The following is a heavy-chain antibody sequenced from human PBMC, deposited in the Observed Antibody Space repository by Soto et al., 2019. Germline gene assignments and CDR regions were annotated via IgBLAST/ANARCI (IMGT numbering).Heavy chain of an antibody. Sequence: PGGSLRLSCAASGFTFSSYAMSWVRQAPGKGLEWVSAISGSGGSTYYADSVKGRFTVSRDSSKNTLYLQMNSLRAEDTAVYYCAKESNYYYYYGMDVWGQGTTVTVSS. V-gene: IGHV3-23*01. CDR2: ISGSGGST. J-gene: IGHJ6*02. D-gene: IGHD4-4*01. CDR1: GFTFSSYA. CDR3: AKESNYYYYYGMDV.